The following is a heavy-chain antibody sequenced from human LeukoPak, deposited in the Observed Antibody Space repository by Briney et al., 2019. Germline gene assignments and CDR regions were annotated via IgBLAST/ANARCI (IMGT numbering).Heavy chain of an antibody. Sequence: PGGSLRLSCAASGFNFSAYSIHWVRQAPGKGLEWVAVISHDGINKYYADSVKGRFTISRDNAKNSLYLQMNSLRVEDTAVYCARLVGDRTIYDYWGQGALVTVSS. J-gene: IGHJ4*02. CDR3: ARLVGDRTIYDY. CDR2: ISHDGINK. D-gene: IGHD1-26*01. V-gene: IGHV3-30-3*01. CDR1: GFNFSAYS.